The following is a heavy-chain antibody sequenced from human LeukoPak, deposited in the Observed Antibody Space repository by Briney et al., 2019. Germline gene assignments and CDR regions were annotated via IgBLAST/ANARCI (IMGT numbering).Heavy chain of an antibody. V-gene: IGHV1-18*01. J-gene: IGHJ4*02. Sequence: ASVKVSCKASGYTFTSNGITWVRQAPGQGLEWVGWISCHNGDTRYAQNFQGRVTVTKDTSTSTVYMEVRSLRPDDTAVYFCARDGGTAGYSSGSDYWGQGTLVTVSS. CDR3: ARDGGTAGYSSGSDY. D-gene: IGHD5-18*01. CDR2: ISCHNGDT. CDR1: GYTFTSNG.